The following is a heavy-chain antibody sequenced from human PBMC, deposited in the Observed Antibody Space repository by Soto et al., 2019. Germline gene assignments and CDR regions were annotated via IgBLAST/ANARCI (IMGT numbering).Heavy chain of an antibody. CDR3: AIDPSTGYADF. CDR1: GFTFSNAW. CDR2: ISVTGTGT. D-gene: IGHD5-12*01. V-gene: IGHV3-23*01. J-gene: IGHJ4*02. Sequence: PGGSLRLSCAASGFTFSNAWMSWVRQAPGKGLEWVSTISVTGTGTHYADSVESRFTISRDNFKSTVYLQMNSLRAGDTAIYYCAIDPSTGYADFWGQGTLVTVSS.